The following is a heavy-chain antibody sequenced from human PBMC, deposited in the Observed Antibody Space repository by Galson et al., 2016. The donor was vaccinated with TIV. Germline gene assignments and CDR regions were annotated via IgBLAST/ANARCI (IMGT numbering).Heavy chain of an antibody. Sequence: QSGAEVKKPGESLKISCQASGYRITNYWIGWVRQMPGKGLEWVGIFYPGDGSTKYSPSFQGRVTISADKSSNTANLQLRSLKASDTAIYYCVSPLWILEWAFIRGQGTLVTVSS. CDR1: GYRITNYW. V-gene: IGHV5-51*01. CDR2: FYPGDGST. CDR3: VSPLWILEWAFI. D-gene: IGHD3-3*01. J-gene: IGHJ4*02.